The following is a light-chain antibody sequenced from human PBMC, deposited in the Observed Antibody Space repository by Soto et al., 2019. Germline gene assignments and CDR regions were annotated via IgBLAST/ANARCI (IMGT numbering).Light chain of an antibody. J-gene: IGLJ3*02. CDR3: QSYDISLSEWV. CDR2: GNS. CDR1: SSNIGADYD. V-gene: IGLV1-40*01. Sequence: QAVVTQPPSVSGAPGQGVTISCTGSSSNIGADYDVHWYQQLPGIAPRLLIFGNSNRPSGVPDRFSGSKSGTSASLAITGLQAEDEADYYCQSYDISLSEWVFGGGTKLTVL.